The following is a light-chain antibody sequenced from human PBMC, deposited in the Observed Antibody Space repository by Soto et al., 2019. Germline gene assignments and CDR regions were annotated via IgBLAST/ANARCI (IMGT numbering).Light chain of an antibody. V-gene: IGLV2-8*01. Sequence: QSVLTQPPSASGSPGQSVTISCTGTSSDVGGYNYVSWYQQHPGKAPKLMIYEVSKRPSGVPDRFSGSKSGNTASLTVSGLQAEDEAEYYCSSYAGSNGGVFGGGTKLTVL. CDR1: SSDVGGYNY. CDR2: EVS. CDR3: SSYAGSNGGV. J-gene: IGLJ2*01.